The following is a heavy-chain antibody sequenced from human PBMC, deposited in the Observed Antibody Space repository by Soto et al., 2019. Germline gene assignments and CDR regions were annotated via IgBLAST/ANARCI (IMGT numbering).Heavy chain of an antibody. CDR1: GGSISSSSYY. CDR2: IYYSGST. V-gene: IGHV4-39*01. CDR3: ARHTTPSPFDY. D-gene: IGHD1-26*01. Sequence: QLQLQESGPGLVKPSETLSLTCTVSGGSISSSSYYWGWIRQPPGKGLEWIGSIYYSGSTYYNPSLKSRVTISVDTSKHQFSLKLSSVTAADTAVYYCARHTTPSPFDYWGQGTLVTVSS. J-gene: IGHJ4*02.